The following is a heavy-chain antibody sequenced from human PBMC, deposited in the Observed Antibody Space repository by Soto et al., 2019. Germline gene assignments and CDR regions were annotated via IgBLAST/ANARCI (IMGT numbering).Heavy chain of an antibody. J-gene: IGHJ4*01. CDR3: ARDRWVWEARTNYFDY. V-gene: IGHV6-1*01. CDR1: GDSVSSNSAA. D-gene: IGHD3-16*01. CDR2: TYYRSKWYN. Sequence: SQTLSLTCATSGDSVSSNSAAWNWISQSPSRGLEWLGRTYYRSKWYNDYAVSVKSRITINPDTSKNQFSLQLNSVTPEDTAVHYRARDRWVWEARTNYFDYGCHAKLVNVS.